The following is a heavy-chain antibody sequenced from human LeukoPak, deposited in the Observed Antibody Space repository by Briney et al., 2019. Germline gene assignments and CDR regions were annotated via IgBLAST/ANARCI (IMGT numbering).Heavy chain of an antibody. CDR3: TKGAGSGSYNADY. J-gene: IGHJ4*02. CDR2: ISGGGSTT. D-gene: IGHD1-26*01. Sequence: GGSLRLSCAASGFTFRSYAMSWVRQAPGKGLEWVSGISGGGSTTYGVDSVKGRFTIFRDNSKNTLYLQMNSLRAEDTAVYYCTKGAGSGSYNADYWGQGTLVTVSS. V-gene: IGHV3-23*01. CDR1: GFTFRSYA.